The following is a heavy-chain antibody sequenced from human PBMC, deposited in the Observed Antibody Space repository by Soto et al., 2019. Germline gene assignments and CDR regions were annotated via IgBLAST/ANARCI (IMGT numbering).Heavy chain of an antibody. Sequence: GGSLRLSCAASGFTFSSYAMSWVRQAPGKGLEWVSAISGSGGSTYYADSVKGRFTISRDNSKNTLYLQMNSLRAEDTAVYYCAKGGYYDSSGYPEFDYWGQGTLVTVSS. V-gene: IGHV3-23*01. D-gene: IGHD3-22*01. CDR1: GFTFSSYA. CDR3: AKGGYYDSSGYPEFDY. J-gene: IGHJ4*02. CDR2: ISGSGGST.